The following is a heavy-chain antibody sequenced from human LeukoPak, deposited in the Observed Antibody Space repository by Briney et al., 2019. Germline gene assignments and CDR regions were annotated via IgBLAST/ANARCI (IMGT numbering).Heavy chain of an antibody. CDR1: GFSLSNYN. CDR3: ARGPSFGSSSRFDY. D-gene: IGHD6-6*01. Sequence: PGGSLRLSCAVSGFSLSNYNMIWVRQPPGKGLEWIGYISFRGNTYYDPSLKSRLTISLDTSKSQFSLQLNSVTAADTAVYYCARGPSFGSSSRFDYWGQGTLVTVSS. J-gene: IGHJ4*02. V-gene: IGHV4-59*12. CDR2: ISFRGNT.